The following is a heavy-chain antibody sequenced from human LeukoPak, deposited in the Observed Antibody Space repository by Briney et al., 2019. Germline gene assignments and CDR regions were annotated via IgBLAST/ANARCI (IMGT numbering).Heavy chain of an antibody. V-gene: IGHV4-59*01. Sequence: SETLSLTCTVSGGSISDCYWNWIRQPPGKGLEWIGYIYYSGSTTYNPSLKSRVTMSVDTAKNQFSLKLRSVTAADTAVYYCARGDFCSSSNCYLRPMDVWGKGTTVTVSS. D-gene: IGHD2-2*01. CDR3: ARGDFCSSSNCYLRPMDV. J-gene: IGHJ6*03. CDR2: IYYSGST. CDR1: GGSISDCY.